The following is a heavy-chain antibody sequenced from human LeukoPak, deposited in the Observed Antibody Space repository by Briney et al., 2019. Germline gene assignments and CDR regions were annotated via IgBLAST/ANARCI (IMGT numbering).Heavy chain of an antibody. J-gene: IGHJ4*02. CDR2: VSYDGSNK. CDR1: GFTFSSYA. V-gene: IGHV3-30-3*01. CDR3: ARDRAGVLDY. Sequence: SGGSLRLSCAASGFTFSSYAMHWVRQAPGKGLEWVAVVSYDGSNKYYADSVKGRFTISRDNSKNTLYLQMNSLRAEDTAVYYCARDRAGVLDYWGQGTLVTVSS. D-gene: IGHD6-13*01.